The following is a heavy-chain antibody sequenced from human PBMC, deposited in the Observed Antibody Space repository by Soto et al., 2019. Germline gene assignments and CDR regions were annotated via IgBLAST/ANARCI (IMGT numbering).Heavy chain of an antibody. CDR2: IIPIFGTA. J-gene: IGHJ4*02. CDR3: ARLLPTSNYYGSGSYYNGFDY. V-gene: IGHV1-69*12. D-gene: IGHD3-10*01. Sequence: QGQLVQSGAEVKKPGSSVKVSCKASGGTFSSYAISWVRQAPGQGLEWMGGIIPIFGTANYAQKFQGRVTITADESTSTAYMELSSLRSEDTAVYYCARLLPTSNYYGSGSYYNGFDYWGQGTLVTVSS. CDR1: GGTFSSYA.